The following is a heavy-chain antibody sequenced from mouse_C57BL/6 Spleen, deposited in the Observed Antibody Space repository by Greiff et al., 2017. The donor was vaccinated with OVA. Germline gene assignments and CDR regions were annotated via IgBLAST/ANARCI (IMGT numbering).Heavy chain of an antibody. D-gene: IGHD2-2*01. CDR2: IYPGDGDT. CDR1: GYAFSSSW. J-gene: IGHJ1*03. Sequence: QVHVKQSGPELVKPGASVKISCKASGYAFSSSWMNWVKQRPGKGLEWIGRIYPGDGDTNYNGKFKGKATLTADKSSSQAYLQLNSLTSEDSAVYFCASSEGDYGYDWYFDVWGTGTTVTVSS. V-gene: IGHV1-82*01. CDR3: ASSEGDYGYDWYFDV.